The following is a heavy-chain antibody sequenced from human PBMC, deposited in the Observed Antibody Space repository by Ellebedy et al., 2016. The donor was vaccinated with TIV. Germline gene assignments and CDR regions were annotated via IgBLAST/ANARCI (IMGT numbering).Heavy chain of an antibody. D-gene: IGHD3-10*01. CDR2: ISSGGGHI. V-gene: IGHV3-48*02. J-gene: IGHJ4*02. Sequence: GGSLRLSXAASGFTFSTSNMNWVRQAPGKGLEHISYISSGGGHIYYADSVKGRFTISRDNAKNSLFLQMNSLRDEDTAVYYCATTTPYGTTWFGSIDNWGQGTLVTVSS. CDR1: GFTFSTSN. CDR3: ATTTPYGTTWFGSIDN.